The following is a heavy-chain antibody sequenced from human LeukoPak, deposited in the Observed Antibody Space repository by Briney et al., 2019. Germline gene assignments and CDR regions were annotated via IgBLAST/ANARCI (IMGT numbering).Heavy chain of an antibody. V-gene: IGHV4-39*01. J-gene: IGHJ5*02. CDR2: IYFTGNT. CDR1: GGSISSSGYY. CDR3: ARTLTRSCSGATCYFTWFDP. Sequence: PSETLSLTCTVSGGSISSSGYYWGWIRQPPGKGLEWFGSIYFTGNTYYNPSLKSRVTLSVDTSKNQFSLKLTSVTAADTAVYYCARTLTRSCSGATCYFTWFDPWGQGALDTVSS. D-gene: IGHD2-15*01.